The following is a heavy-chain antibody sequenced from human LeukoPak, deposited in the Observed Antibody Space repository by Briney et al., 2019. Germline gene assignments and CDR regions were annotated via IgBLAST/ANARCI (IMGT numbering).Heavy chain of an antibody. CDR2: IYSGGST. CDR3: ARDGRGYCSGGSCYPYYYCGMDV. V-gene: IGHV3-66*01. D-gene: IGHD2-15*01. Sequence: PGGSLRLSCAASGFTVSSNYMSWVRQAPGKGLEWVSVIYSGGSTYYADSVKGRFTISRDNSKNTLYLQMNSLRAEDTAVYYCARDGRGYCSGGSCYPYYYCGMDVWGQGTTVTVSS. CDR1: GFTVSSNY. J-gene: IGHJ6*02.